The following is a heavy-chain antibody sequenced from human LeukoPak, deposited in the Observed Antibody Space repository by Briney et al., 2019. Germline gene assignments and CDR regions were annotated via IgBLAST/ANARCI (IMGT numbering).Heavy chain of an antibody. Sequence: PSETLSPTCTVSDGSVSSVGYYWGWIRQPPGKGLEWIGSIYYSGTTYYNPSLASRVTIFVDTSKNQFSLRLSSVTAADTAVYYCARRDQAIDYWGQGTLVTVSS. J-gene: IGHJ4*02. CDR2: IYYSGTT. V-gene: IGHV4-39*01. CDR3: ARRDQAIDY. D-gene: IGHD5-24*01. CDR1: DGSVSSVGYY.